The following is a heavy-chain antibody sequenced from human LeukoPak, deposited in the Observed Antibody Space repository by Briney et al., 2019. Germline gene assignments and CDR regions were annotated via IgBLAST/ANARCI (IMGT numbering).Heavy chain of an antibody. V-gene: IGHV3-30*18. J-gene: IGHJ4*02. D-gene: IGHD2-8*02. CDR3: AKSRGVRVVPHGTRFDY. CDR1: GFTFSSYG. Sequence: GESLRLSCAASGFTFSSYGMHWVRQAPGKGLEWVAVISYDGSNKYYADSVKGRFTISRDNSKNTLYLQMNSLRAEDTAVYYCAKSRGVRVVPHGTRFDYWGQGTLVTVSS. CDR2: ISYDGSNK.